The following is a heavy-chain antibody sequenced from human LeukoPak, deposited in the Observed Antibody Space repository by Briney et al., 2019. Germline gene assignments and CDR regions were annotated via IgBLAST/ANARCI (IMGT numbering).Heavy chain of an antibody. V-gene: IGHV3-23*01. CDR1: GFTFSSYE. CDR2: ISGSGGST. Sequence: GGSLRLSCAASGFTFSSYEMNWVRQAPGKGLEWVSAISGSGGSTYYADSVKGRFTISRDNSKNTLYLQMNSLRAEDTAVYYCAKGSAAAGHDYWGQGTLVTVSS. D-gene: IGHD6-13*01. J-gene: IGHJ4*02. CDR3: AKGSAAAGHDY.